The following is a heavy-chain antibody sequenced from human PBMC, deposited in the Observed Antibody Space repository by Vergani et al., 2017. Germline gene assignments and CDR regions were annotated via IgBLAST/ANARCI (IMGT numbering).Heavy chain of an antibody. CDR2: ISSSSSYI. V-gene: IGHV3-21*01. D-gene: IGHD4-17*01. Sequence: EVQLVETGGGLIQPGGSLRLSCAASGFTVSSNYMSWVRQAPGKGLEWVSSISSSSSYIYYADSVKGRFTISRDNSKNTLYLQMNSLRAEDTAVYYCARHYAPDYGDYDRYFDSWGQGTLVTVSS. J-gene: IGHJ4*02. CDR1: GFTVSSNY. CDR3: ARHYAPDYGDYDRYFDS.